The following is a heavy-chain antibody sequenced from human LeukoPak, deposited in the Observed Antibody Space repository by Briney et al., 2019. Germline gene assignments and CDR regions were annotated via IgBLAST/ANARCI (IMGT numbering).Heavy chain of an antibody. V-gene: IGHV5-51*01. Sequence: GESLKISCKVSGYSFTTYWIAWVRQMPGKGLEWMGIIYPDDSDTRYSPSFQGQVTMSADKSISTAYMQWSSLKASDTAIYYCARQAAPGILGAYGYWGQGTLVTVSS. CDR2: IYPDDSDT. D-gene: IGHD3-16*01. J-gene: IGHJ4*02. CDR1: GYSFTTYW. CDR3: ARQAAPGILGAYGY.